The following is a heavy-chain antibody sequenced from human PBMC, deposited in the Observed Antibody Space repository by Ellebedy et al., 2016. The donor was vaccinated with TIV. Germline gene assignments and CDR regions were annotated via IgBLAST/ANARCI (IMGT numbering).Heavy chain of an antibody. D-gene: IGHD6-13*01. V-gene: IGHV1-3*01. Sequence: AASVKVSCKASGYSFPSYDINWVRQAPGQRLEWMGWINAGNGNTKYSQKFQGRVTITRDTSASTAYMELSSLRSEDTAVYYCARERYSRVELDYWGQGTLVTVSS. CDR3: ARERYSRVELDY. CDR1: GYSFPSYD. J-gene: IGHJ4*02. CDR2: INAGNGNT.